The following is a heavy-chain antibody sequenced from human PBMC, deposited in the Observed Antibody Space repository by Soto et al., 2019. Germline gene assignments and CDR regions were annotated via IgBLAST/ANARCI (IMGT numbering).Heavy chain of an antibody. Sequence: PSETLSLTCAVYGGSFSGYYWSWIRQPPGKGLEWIGEINHSGSTNYNPSLKSRVPISVDTSKNQLSLKLSSVTAADTAVYYCARGLGIAARPGGGSRGYYYYGMDVWGQGTTVTVSS. V-gene: IGHV4-34*01. D-gene: IGHD6-6*01. CDR3: ARGLGIAARPGGGSRGYYYYGMDV. J-gene: IGHJ6*02. CDR2: INHSGST. CDR1: GGSFSGYY.